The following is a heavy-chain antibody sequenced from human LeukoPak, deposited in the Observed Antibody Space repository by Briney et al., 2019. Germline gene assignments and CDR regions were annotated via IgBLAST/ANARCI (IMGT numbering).Heavy chain of an antibody. D-gene: IGHD3-16*01. J-gene: IGHJ4*02. V-gene: IGHV3-7*01. Sequence: PGGSLRLSCAASGFAFSNSWMTWVRQAPGKGLEWVANINHDGSEKYYVDSMKGRFTISRDNVKNSLYLQVNSLRAEDTAVYYCARGSGHGGIFDYWGQGTLVTVSS. CDR1: GFAFSNSW. CDR3: ARGSGHGGIFDY. CDR2: INHDGSEK.